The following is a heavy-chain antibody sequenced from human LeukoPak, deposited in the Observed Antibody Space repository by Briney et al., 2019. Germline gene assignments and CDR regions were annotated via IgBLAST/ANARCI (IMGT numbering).Heavy chain of an antibody. CDR2: IFYSGST. V-gene: IGHV4-59*06. CDR1: GGSISSYY. J-gene: IGHJ4*02. Sequence: KTSETLSLTCTVSGGSISSYYWSWIRQHPGKGLEWIGYIFYSGSTHYNPSLKSRVTISVDPSKNQFSLKLSSVTAADTAVYYCARALYYSSGYFFFDYWGQGILVTVSS. D-gene: IGHD3-22*01. CDR3: ARALYYSSGYFFFDY.